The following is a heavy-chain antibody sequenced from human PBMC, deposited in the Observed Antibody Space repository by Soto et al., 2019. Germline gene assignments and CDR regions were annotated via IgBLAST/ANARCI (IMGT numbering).Heavy chain of an antibody. J-gene: IGHJ4*02. CDR3: ASRKSSPYFDY. D-gene: IGHD3-10*01. V-gene: IGHV4-30-4*01. Sequence: SETLSLTCTVSGGCISSGDYYWSWIRQPPGKGLEWIGNIYYSGSTYYNPSLKSRVTISIDTSKNQFSLKLSSVTAADTAVYYCASRKSSPYFDYWGQGTLVTVSS. CDR1: GGCISSGDYY. CDR2: IYYSGST.